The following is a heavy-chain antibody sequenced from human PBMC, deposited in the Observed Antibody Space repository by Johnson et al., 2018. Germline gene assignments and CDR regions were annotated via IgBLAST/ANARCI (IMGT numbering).Heavy chain of an antibody. D-gene: IGHD3-22*01. Sequence: VQLVETGGGVVQPGRSLRLSCAASGFTFSSYAMHWVRQAPGKGLEWVAVISYDGSNKYYADAVKGRFTISRDNSKNTLYLQMNSLRAEDTAVYYCARARYDTSGYSIQHWGQGTLVTVSS. CDR3: ARARYDTSGYSIQH. V-gene: IGHV3-30-3*01. CDR1: GFTFSSYA. CDR2: ISYDGSNK. J-gene: IGHJ1*01.